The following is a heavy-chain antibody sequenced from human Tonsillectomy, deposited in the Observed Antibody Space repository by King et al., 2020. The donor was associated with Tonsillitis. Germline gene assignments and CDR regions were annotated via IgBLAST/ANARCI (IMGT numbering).Heavy chain of an antibody. V-gene: IGHV5-10-1*03. CDR1: GYTFTSYW. CDR2: IDPSDSYT. J-gene: IGHJ3*02. D-gene: IGHD3/OR15-3a*01. Sequence: EQLVQSGAEVKKPGESLRISCEGSGYTFTSYWISWVRQMPGKGLEWMGRIDPSDSYTSYSPSFQGHVTISADKSINTAYLQWSGLKASDTAMYYCARPERDWANTFDIWGQGTMVTVSS. CDR3: ARPERDWANTFDI.